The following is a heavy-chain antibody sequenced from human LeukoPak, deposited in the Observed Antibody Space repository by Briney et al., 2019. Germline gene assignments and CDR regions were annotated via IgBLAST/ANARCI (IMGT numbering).Heavy chain of an antibody. Sequence: PSETLSLTCAVYGGSFSGYYWSWIRQPPGKGLEWIGEINHSGSTNYNPSLKSRVTISVDTSKNQFSLKLSSVTAADTAVYYCARGGKEMATEYFDYWGQGTLVTVSS. CDR3: ARGGKEMATEYFDY. J-gene: IGHJ4*02. V-gene: IGHV4-34*01. CDR1: GGSFSGYY. D-gene: IGHD5-24*01. CDR2: INHSGST.